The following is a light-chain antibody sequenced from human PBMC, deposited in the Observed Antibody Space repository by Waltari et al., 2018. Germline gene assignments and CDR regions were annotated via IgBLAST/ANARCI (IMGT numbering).Light chain of an antibody. CDR3: QQRFILPLT. CDR2: SAS. J-gene: IGKJ4*01. Sequence: DIQMTQSPSSLSASMGDTVTITCRASQSVSTYLNWYQKKPGKAHNLLIYSASALQSGIPTRFRGRGSGTEFTLTIHSLQREDFATYYCQQRFILPLTFGGGTKVEIK. V-gene: IGKV1-39*01. CDR1: QSVSTY.